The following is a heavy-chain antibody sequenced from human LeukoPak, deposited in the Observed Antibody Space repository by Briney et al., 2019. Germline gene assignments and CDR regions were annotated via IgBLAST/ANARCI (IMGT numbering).Heavy chain of an antibody. CDR1: GYTFTSYY. J-gene: IGHJ4*02. D-gene: IGHD1-26*01. CDR2: INPNSGGT. Sequence: GASVKVSCKASGYTFTSYYMHWVRQAPGQGLEWMGWINPNSGGTNYAQKFQGRVTMTRDTSISTAYMELSRLRSDDTAVYYCARVPPLVGATDFDYWGQGTLVTVSS. V-gene: IGHV1-2*02. CDR3: ARVPPLVGATDFDY.